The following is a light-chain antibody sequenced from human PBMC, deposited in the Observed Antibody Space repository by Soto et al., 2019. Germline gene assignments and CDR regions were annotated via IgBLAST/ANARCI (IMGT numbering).Light chain of an antibody. CDR3: LQDYYYPLT. Sequence: AIQMTQSPSSPSASVGDRVTITCRASQGIRHYLGWYQQKPGKDPKLLIYATSSLQSGVPSRFSASRSGTDFTLTISSLPPEDFATYYCLQDYYYPLTFGGGTKVDIK. V-gene: IGKV1-6*01. J-gene: IGKJ4*01. CDR2: ATS. CDR1: QGIRHY.